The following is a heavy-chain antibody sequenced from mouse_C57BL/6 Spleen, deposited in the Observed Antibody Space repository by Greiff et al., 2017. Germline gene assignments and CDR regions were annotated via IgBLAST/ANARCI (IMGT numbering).Heavy chain of an antibody. J-gene: IGHJ2*01. V-gene: IGHV5-15*04. Sequence: EVMLVESGGGLVQPGGSLKLSCAASGFTFSDYGMAWVRQAPRKGPEWVAFISNLAYSIYYADTVTGRFTISRENAKNTLYLEMSSLRSEDTAMYYCARQGLKGGYFDYWGQGTTLTVSS. CDR3: ARQGLKGGYFDY. CDR1: GFTFSDYG. CDR2: ISNLAYSI. D-gene: IGHD3-1*01.